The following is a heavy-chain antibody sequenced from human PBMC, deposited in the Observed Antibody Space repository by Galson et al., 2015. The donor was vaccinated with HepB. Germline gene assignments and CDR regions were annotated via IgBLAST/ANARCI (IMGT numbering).Heavy chain of an antibody. J-gene: IGHJ6*02. CDR2: IIPIFGTA. V-gene: IGHV1-69*13. CDR3: AILPPWGVYSGYVEGDYYGMDV. CDR1: GGTFSSYA. Sequence: SVKVSCKASGGTFSSYAISWVRQAPGQGLEWMGGIIPIFGTANYAQKFQGRVTITADESTSTAYMELSSLRSEDTAVYYCAILPPWGVYSGYVEGDYYGMDVWGQGTTVTVSS. D-gene: IGHD5-12*01.